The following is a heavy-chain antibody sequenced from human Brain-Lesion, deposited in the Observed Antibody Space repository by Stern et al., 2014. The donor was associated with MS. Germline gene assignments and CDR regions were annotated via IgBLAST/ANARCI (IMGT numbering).Heavy chain of an antibody. J-gene: IGHJ6*02. D-gene: IGHD2-8*02. CDR1: GFSFSSYW. CDR2: IKQDGREK. Sequence: EVQLEESGGGLVQPGGSQRLSCAASGFSFSSYWMTWVRQAPGRGPEWVANIKQDGREKSYVDSGKGRFTISRDNAKNSLYLQMHSLRDEDTAVYYCARDCGVGNCAGARGYSYYYGLDVWGQGTTVTVSS. CDR3: ARDCGVGNCAGARGYSYYYGLDV. V-gene: IGHV3-7*01.